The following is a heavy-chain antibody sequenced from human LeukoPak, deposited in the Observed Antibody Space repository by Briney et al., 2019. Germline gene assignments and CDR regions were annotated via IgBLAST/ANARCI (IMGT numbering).Heavy chain of an antibody. D-gene: IGHD1-26*01. CDR2: IYYSGST. J-gene: IGHJ5*02. CDR3: ARRDGVGATNNWFDP. Sequence: TWETLSLTCTVSGGSISSSSYYWGWIRQPPGKGLEWIGSIYYSGSTYYNPSLKSRVTISVDTSKNQFSLKLSSVTAADTAVYYCARRDGVGATNNWFDPWGQGTLVTVSS. V-gene: IGHV4-39*01. CDR1: GGSISSSSYY.